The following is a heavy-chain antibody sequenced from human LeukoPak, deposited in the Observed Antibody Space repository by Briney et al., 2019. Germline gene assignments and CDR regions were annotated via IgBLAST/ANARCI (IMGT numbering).Heavy chain of an antibody. CDR2: ISDSGNT. CDR3: ARLTGFPYYFDY. CDR1: GFTLSSYA. J-gene: IGHJ4*02. D-gene: IGHD1-14*01. Sequence: PGGSLRLSIAATGFTLSSYAMSWVRQAPGKGLEWVSAISDSGNTYHADSVKGRFTISRDSSKNTLFLQMNRLRPEDAAVYYCARLTGFPYYFDYWGQGTLVTVSS. V-gene: IGHV3-23*01.